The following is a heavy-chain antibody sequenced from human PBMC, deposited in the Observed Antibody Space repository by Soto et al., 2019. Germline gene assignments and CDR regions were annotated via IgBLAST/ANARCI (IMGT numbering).Heavy chain of an antibody. CDR3: ARGVEQQLEQQRDAFDI. J-gene: IGHJ3*02. V-gene: IGHV4-30-2*01. CDR1: GGSISSGGYS. CDR2: IYPSGST. Sequence: QLQLQESGSGLVKPSQTLSLTCAVSGGSISSGGYSWTWIRQPPGKSLQWLGYIYPSGSTYYKPSLKSRVTISVDRYKNQFSLKLSSVTAADTAVYYCARGVEQQLEQQRDAFDIWGQGTMVTVSS. D-gene: IGHD6-13*01.